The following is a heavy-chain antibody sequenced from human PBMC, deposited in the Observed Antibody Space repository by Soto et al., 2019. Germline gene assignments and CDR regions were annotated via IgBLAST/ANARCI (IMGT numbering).Heavy chain of an antibody. CDR2: ISYDGSNT. J-gene: IGHJ4*02. CDR3: AKEGGLSGSYYISSSYYFDY. CDR1: GFTFSSYG. Sequence: GGSLRLSCVASGFTFSSYGRHWVRQAPGKGLEWVAIISYDGSNTYYADSVKGRFTISRDNSKNTLYLQMNSLRAEDTSVYYCAKEGGLSGSYYISSSYYFDYWGQGTLVTVSS. V-gene: IGHV3-30*18. D-gene: IGHD1-26*01.